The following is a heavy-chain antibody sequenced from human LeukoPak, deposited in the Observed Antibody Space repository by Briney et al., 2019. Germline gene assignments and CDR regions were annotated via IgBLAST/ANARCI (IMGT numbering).Heavy chain of an antibody. V-gene: IGHV1-18*01. CDR2: ISAYNGNT. Sequence: ASVKVSCKASGYTFTSYGISWVRQAPGQGLEWMGWISAYNGNTNYAQKLQGRVTMTTDTSTSTAYMELRSLRSDDTAVYYCARQSRLGPPFLFGDYVYWGQGTLVTVSS. CDR3: ARQSRLGPPFLFGDYVY. CDR1: GYTFTSYG. D-gene: IGHD4-17*01. J-gene: IGHJ4*02.